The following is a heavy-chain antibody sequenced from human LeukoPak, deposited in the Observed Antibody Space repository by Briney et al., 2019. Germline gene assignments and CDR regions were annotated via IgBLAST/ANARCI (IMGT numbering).Heavy chain of an antibody. CDR2: ISSRSTYI. V-gene: IGHV3-21*04. CDR1: GFPFSTYS. D-gene: IGHD3-9*01. J-gene: IGHJ4*02. CDR3: ARILTGYYDF. Sequence: GGSLRLSCAASGFPFSTYSMNWVRQAPGKGLEWVSSISSRSTYICHADSVKARFTISRDNSKNTLYLQMNSLRAEDTALYYCARILTGYYDFWGQGTLVTVSS.